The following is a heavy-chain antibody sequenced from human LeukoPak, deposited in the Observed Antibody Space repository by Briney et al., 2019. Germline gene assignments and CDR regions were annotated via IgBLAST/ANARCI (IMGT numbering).Heavy chain of an antibody. CDR1: RFAFSNAC. J-gene: IGHJ4*02. CDR2: IKSKSDGGTT. D-gene: IGHD5-18*01. CDR3: TSGTWIQLPIPDY. Sequence: GGSLRLSCAASRFAFSNACMSWVRQAPGKGLEWVGHIKSKSDGGTTDFAAPVKGRFTISRDDSKNTLFLHMNSLKTDDTAVYYCTSGTWIQLPIPDYWGQGTLVTVYS. V-gene: IGHV3-15*01.